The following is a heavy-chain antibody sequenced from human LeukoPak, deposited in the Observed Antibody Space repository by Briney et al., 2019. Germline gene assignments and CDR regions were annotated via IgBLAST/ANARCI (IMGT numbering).Heavy chain of an antibody. Sequence: GASVKVSCKASGYTFTGYYIHRVRQAPGQGLEWMGWINPNNGDTRYAQKFQGRVTMTRDTSISTTYMEVNRLTFDDTAVFYCARAEFTFYGRLDHWGQGTLVTVSS. D-gene: IGHD1-14*01. J-gene: IGHJ4*02. V-gene: IGHV1-2*02. CDR2: INPNNGDT. CDR1: GYTFTGYY. CDR3: ARAEFTFYGRLDH.